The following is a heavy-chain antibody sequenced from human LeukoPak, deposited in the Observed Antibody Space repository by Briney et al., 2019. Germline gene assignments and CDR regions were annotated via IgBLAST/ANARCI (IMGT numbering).Heavy chain of an antibody. CDR3: AKTYYYDSSGYYHSVYYYYYMDV. J-gene: IGHJ6*03. CDR2: ISGSGGSS. CDR1: GFTLSSYS. D-gene: IGHD3-22*01. Sequence: GGSLRLSCAASGFTLSSYSMNWVRQAPGKGLEWVSAISGSGGSSYYADSVKGRFTISRDNSKNTLYLQMNSLRAEDTAVYYCAKTYYYDSSGYYHSVYYYYYMDVWGKGTTVTISS. V-gene: IGHV3-23*01.